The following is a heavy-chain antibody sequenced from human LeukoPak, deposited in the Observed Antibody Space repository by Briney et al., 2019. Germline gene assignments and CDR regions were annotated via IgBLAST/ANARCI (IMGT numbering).Heavy chain of an antibody. CDR2: INPNSGGT. D-gene: IGHD4-17*01. J-gene: IGHJ4*02. Sequence: ASVKVSCKASGYTITGYYLHWVRQAPGQGLEWMGWINPNSGGTNYAQKFQGRVTMTRDTSISTAYMELSRLRSDDTAVYYCARVQDYGDYPDYWGQGTLVTVSS. V-gene: IGHV1-2*02. CDR1: GYTITGYY. CDR3: ARVQDYGDYPDY.